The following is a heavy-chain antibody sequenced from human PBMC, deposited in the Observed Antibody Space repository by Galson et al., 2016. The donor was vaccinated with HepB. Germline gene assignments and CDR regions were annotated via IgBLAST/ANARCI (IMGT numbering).Heavy chain of an antibody. V-gene: IGHV4-39*01. CDR3: ATPRYCSSTSCKHFDY. CDR2: INYSGST. J-gene: IGHJ4*02. Sequence: SETLSLTCTVSGGSISSSSYYWGWIRQPPGKGLEWIGSINYSGSTYYNPSLQSRVTISVDTSKNQFSLKLSSVTAADTAVYYCATPRYCSSTSCKHFDYWGQGTLVTVSS. CDR1: GGSISSSSYY. D-gene: IGHD2-2*01.